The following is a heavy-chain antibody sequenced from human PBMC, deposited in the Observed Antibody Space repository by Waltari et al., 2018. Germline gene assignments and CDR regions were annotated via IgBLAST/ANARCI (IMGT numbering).Heavy chain of an antibody. CDR1: GGTFNSFA. V-gene: IGHV1-69*13. D-gene: IGHD6-6*01. Sequence: QLVQSGAEVKKLGSSVIVSCKASGGTFNSFALSWVRQAPGQGLEWMGGIIHRFNTPTNERKSQGRRTVTADESTSTAYMELNSLRSEDSALYYCATRIPSDHSGSFYYYGMDVWGQGTTVTVSS. CDR2: IIHRFNTP. CDR3: ATRIPSDHSGSFYYYGMDV. J-gene: IGHJ6*02.